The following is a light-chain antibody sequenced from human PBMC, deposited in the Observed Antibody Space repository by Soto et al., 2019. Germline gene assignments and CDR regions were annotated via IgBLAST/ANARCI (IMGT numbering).Light chain of an antibody. V-gene: IGKV1D-16*01. Sequence: DIQMTQSPSSLCASVGDRVTMPCRASQGISSWLAWYQQKPEKAPKPLIYATSSLQSGVPSRFSGSGSGTDFTLTISSLQPDDFATYYCLQHNSYPLTFGGGTKVDIK. J-gene: IGKJ4*01. CDR2: ATS. CDR1: QGISSW. CDR3: LQHNSYPLT.